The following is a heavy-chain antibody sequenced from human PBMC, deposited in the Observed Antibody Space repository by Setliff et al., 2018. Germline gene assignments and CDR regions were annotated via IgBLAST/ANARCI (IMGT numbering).Heavy chain of an antibody. CDR1: GYTFISYG. Sequence: ASVKVSCKTSGYTFISYGINWVRQAPGQGFGWMGWISAYAQKFQGRVTMTTDTSTNTAFMELRSLRSDDTAVYYCTRGPKDFVVPPTANIFDYWGQGTVVTVS. CDR2: ISA. CDR3: TRGPKDFVVPPTANIFDY. D-gene: IGHD2-2*01. V-gene: IGHV1-18*01. J-gene: IGHJ4*02.